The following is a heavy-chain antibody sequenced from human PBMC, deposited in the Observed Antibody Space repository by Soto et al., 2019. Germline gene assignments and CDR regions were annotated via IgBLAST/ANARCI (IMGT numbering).Heavy chain of an antibody. CDR2: IQGSSRSI. CDR1: GFTLSSYN. J-gene: IGHJ4*02. Sequence: EVQLVESGGGLVNPGGSLRLSCAASGFTLSSYNMNWVRQAPGKGLEWVSCIQGSSRSIYYADSVKGRFSISRDNAKNSLFLQMNSLRAEDTAVYYCARGPPLSDWGQGTLVTVSS. CDR3: ARGPPLSD. V-gene: IGHV3-21*02.